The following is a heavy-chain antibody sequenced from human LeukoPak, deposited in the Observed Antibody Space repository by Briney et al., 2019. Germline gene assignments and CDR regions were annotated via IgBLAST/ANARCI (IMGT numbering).Heavy chain of an antibody. Sequence: PGRSLRLSCAASGFTFSNYAIHWVRQAPGKGLEWVAVISYDGNNKYYADSLKGRFTISRDNSKNTLYLQMNSLRAEDTAVYYSARGGSGWYFDYWGQGTLVTVSS. CDR1: GFTFSNYA. J-gene: IGHJ4*02. CDR2: ISYDGNNK. V-gene: IGHV3-30-3*01. D-gene: IGHD6-19*01. CDR3: ARGGSGWYFDY.